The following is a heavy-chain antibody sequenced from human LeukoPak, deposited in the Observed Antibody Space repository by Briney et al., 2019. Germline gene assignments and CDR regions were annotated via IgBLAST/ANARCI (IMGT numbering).Heavy chain of an antibody. V-gene: IGHV4-39*07. CDR2: IYYSGST. J-gene: IGHJ6*03. Sequence: SETLSLTCTVSGGSISSSSYYWGWIRQPPGKGLEWIGSIYYSGSTYYNPSLKSRVTISVDTSKNQFSLKLSSVTAADTAVYYCARFTSWRGVVVPAAAYMDVWGKGTTVTVSS. CDR1: GGSISSSSYY. D-gene: IGHD2-2*01. CDR3: ARFTSWRGVVVPAAAYMDV.